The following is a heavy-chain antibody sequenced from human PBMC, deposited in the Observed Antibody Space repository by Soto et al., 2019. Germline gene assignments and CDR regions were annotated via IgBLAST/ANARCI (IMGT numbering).Heavy chain of an antibody. V-gene: IGHV1-46*01. CDR3: ARALANYGSGPVYYHGMDV. J-gene: IGHJ6*02. CDR1: GYTFTNYY. D-gene: IGHD3-10*01. Sequence: ASVKVSCKASGYTFTNYYLHWVRQAPGQGLEWMGIINLSGGSTTYAQKFQGRVTMTRDTSTTTVYMELSSLRSEDTAVYYCARALANYGSGPVYYHGMDVWGQGTTVTVSS. CDR2: INLSGGST.